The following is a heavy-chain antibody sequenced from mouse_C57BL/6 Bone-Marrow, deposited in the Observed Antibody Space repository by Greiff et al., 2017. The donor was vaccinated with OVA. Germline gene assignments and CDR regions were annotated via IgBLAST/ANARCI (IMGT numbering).Heavy chain of an antibody. Sequence: VQLQQSVAELVRPGASVKLSCTASGFNIKNTYMHWVKQRPEQGLEWIGRIDPANGNTKYAPKFQGKATITADTSSNTAYLQLSSLASDDTAIYYCARDYYGSSFEFAYWGQGTLVTVSA. D-gene: IGHD1-1*01. CDR1: GFNIKNTY. CDR2: IDPANGNT. J-gene: IGHJ3*01. CDR3: ARDYYGSSFEFAY. V-gene: IGHV14-3*01.